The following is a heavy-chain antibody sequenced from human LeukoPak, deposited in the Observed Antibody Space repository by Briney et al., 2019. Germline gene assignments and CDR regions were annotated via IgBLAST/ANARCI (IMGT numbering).Heavy chain of an antibody. CDR3: ARDGGTTSNPSHDTFAI. D-gene: IGHD4-11*01. J-gene: IGHJ3*02. CDR2: TSHSESA. CDR1: GGSISSGANY. V-gene: IGHV4-30-2*01. Sequence: SETLSLTCTVSGGSISSGANYWSWIRQPPGRGLEWIGYTSHSESAYCSPSLESRITISVDRSKNQFSLKLKSVTAADTAIYYCARDGGTTSNPSHDTFAIWGQGTMVAVSS.